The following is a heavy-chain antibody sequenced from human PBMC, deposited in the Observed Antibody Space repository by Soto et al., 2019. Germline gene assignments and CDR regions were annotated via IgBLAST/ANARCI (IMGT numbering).Heavy chain of an antibody. CDR2: IRSKAYGGTT. J-gene: IGHJ4*02. CDR3: TRVLEYYYDSSGYYADY. Sequence: PGGSLRLSCTASGFTFGDYAMSWVRQAPGKGLEWVGFIRSKAYGGTTEYAASVKGRFTISRDDSKSIAYLQMNSLKTEDTVVYYCTRVLEYYYDSSGYYADYWGQGTLVTVSS. CDR1: GFTFGDYA. D-gene: IGHD3-22*01. V-gene: IGHV3-49*04.